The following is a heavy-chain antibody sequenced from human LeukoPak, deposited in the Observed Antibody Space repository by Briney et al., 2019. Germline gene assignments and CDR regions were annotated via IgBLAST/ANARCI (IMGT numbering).Heavy chain of an antibody. CDR3: ARDNRVIGTNDY. D-gene: IGHD2-21*01. CDR2: IYYSGST. Sequence: SQTLSLTCTVSGGSISSGDYYWSWIRQPPGKGLEWIGYIYYSGSTYYNPSLKCRVTISVDTSKNQFSLKLSSVTAADTAVCYCARDNRVIGTNDYWGQGTLVTVSS. V-gene: IGHV4-30-4*01. CDR1: GGSISSGDYY. J-gene: IGHJ4*02.